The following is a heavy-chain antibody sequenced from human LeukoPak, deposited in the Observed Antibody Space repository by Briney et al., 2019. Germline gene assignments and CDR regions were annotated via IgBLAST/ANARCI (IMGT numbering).Heavy chain of an antibody. V-gene: IGHV3-74*01. J-gene: IGHJ3*02. Sequence: GGSLTLSCAASGFSVSTFSMHWVRQVPGKGLVWVSRFKWDGIVSYADSVKGRFTIPRDNAKNTVLLQMNSLRAEDTALYYCAGEDVPLFKDAFDIWGQGTMVTVSS. CDR1: GFSVSTFS. CDR3: AGEDVPLFKDAFDI. D-gene: IGHD2-2*01. CDR2: FKWDGIV.